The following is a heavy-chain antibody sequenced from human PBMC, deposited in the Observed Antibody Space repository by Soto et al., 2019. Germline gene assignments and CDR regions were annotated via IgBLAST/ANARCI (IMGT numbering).Heavy chain of an antibody. J-gene: IGHJ4*02. CDR1: GASISRYY. D-gene: IGHD2-8*01. CDR2: LYNTGST. V-gene: IGHV4-59*01. CDR3: AREYGAD. Sequence: SLTCTVSGASISRYYWSWIRQSPGKGLEWIGYLYNTGSTIYNPSLKSRVTISVDTSKNQFSLKMNSVTAADTAVYYCAREYGADWGQGTLVTVSS.